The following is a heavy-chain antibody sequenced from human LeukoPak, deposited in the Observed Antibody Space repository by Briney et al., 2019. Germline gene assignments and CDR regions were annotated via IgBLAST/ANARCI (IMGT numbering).Heavy chain of an antibody. J-gene: IGHJ6*02. V-gene: IGHV3-11*01. CDR2: FSNSGTTI. CDR1: GFTLSDYY. D-gene: IGHD7-27*01. Sequence: GGSLRLSCAASGFTLSDYYMNWIRQAPGKGLEWVSYFSNSGTTIYYADSVKGRFTISRDNAKNSLFLQMNSLRAEDTAVYYCVRVGVTGDHRMDVWGQGTTVTVSS. CDR3: VRVGVTGDHRMDV.